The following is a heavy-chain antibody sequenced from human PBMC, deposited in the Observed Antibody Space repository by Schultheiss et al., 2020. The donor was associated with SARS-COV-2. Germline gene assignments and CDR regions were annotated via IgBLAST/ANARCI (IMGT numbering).Heavy chain of an antibody. CDR1: GGSFSGYY. Sequence: SQTLSLTCAVYGGSFSGYYWSWIRQPPGKGLEWIGEINHSGSTNYNPSLKSRVTISVDKSKNQFSLKLSSVTAADTAVYYCARQIAAAAWYFDYWGQGTLVTVSS. CDR2: INHSGST. CDR3: ARQIAAAAWYFDY. J-gene: IGHJ4*02. D-gene: IGHD6-13*01. V-gene: IGHV4-34*01.